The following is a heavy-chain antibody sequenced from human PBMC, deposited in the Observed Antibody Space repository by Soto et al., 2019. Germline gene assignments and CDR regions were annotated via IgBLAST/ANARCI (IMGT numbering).Heavy chain of an antibody. D-gene: IGHD3-10*01. V-gene: IGHV3-7*01. Sequence: GGSLRLSCAASGFTFSSYWMSWVRQAPGKGLEWVANINQDGSEKYYVDSVKGRFTISRDNAKNSLYLQMNSLRAEDTALYYCARDGLLWFGESYFDNWGQGTLVTVSS. CDR3: ARDGLLWFGESYFDN. CDR1: GFTFSSYW. J-gene: IGHJ4*02. CDR2: INQDGSEK.